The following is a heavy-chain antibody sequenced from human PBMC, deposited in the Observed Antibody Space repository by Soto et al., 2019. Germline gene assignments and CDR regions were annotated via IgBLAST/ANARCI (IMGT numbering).Heavy chain of an antibody. CDR1: GGSFTDFY. J-gene: IGHJ6*02. V-gene: IGHV4-34*02. Sequence: QVQLQQWGAGLLRPSETLSLTCAFYGGSFTDFYWSWVRQSPGKGLEWVGEISHDGGTNYSPSLASRVSISVETSKNPFSLPLRSVTAADTGLYFCARGQLIWYGDLTPYYRDMDVWGQGTTVTVSS. CDR2: ISHDGGT. D-gene: IGHD3-10*01. CDR3: ARGQLIWYGDLTPYYRDMDV.